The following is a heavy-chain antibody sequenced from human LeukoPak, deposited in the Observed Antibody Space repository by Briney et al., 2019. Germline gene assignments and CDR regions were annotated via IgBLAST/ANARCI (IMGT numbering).Heavy chain of an antibody. CDR1: GFSLSTSGMC. V-gene: IGHV2-70*11. J-gene: IGHJ4*02. CDR3: ARMITLSNGRYSSKTLDY. CDR2: IDWDDDK. Sequence: SGPTLVNPTQTLTLTCTFSGFSLSTSGMCVSWIRQPPGKALEWLARIDWDDDKCYSTSLKTRLTISKDTSKNQVVLTMTNMDPVDTATYYCARMITLSNGRYSSKTLDYWGQGTLVTVSS. D-gene: IGHD5-18*01.